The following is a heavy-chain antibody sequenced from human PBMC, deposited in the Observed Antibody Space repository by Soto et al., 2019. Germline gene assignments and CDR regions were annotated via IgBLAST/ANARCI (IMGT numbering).Heavy chain of an antibody. V-gene: IGHV1-69*01. J-gene: IGHJ4*01. CDR2: IIPMFGTA. Sequence: QVQLVQSGAEVKKPGSSVKVSCKASGDTFSSYAINWVRQAPGQGLEWMGGIIPMFGTANYAQKFKGRVTITAGASTSTVYMELSSLISESTAVYYRARVGPAYYYDSSGYYSPLYYWGHGTLVTVAS. CDR1: GDTFSSYA. CDR3: ARVGPAYYYDSSGYYSPLYY. D-gene: IGHD3-22*01.